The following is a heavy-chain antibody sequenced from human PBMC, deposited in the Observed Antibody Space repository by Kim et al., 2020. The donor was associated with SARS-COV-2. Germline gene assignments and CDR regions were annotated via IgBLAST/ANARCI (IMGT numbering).Heavy chain of an antibody. J-gene: IGHJ4*02. CDR3: ARDFVYGYSPATAY. V-gene: IGHV3-21*01. D-gene: IGHD5-18*01. Sequence: AESVKGRFTISRDNAKNSLYLQMNSLRDEDTAVYYFARDFVYGYSPATAYWGQGTLVTVSS.